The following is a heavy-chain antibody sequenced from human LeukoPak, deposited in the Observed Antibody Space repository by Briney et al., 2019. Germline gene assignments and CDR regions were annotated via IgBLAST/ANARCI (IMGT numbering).Heavy chain of an antibody. CDR3: ARDLEVGYYDSSGYYLDY. CDR1: GFTFSSYW. J-gene: IGHJ4*02. Sequence: GGSLRLSCAASGFTFSSYWMSWVRQAPGKGLEWVANIKQDGSEKYCVDSVKGRFTISRDNAKNSLYLQMNSLRAEDTAVYYCARDLEVGYYDSSGYYLDYWGQGTLVTVSS. D-gene: IGHD3-22*01. V-gene: IGHV3-7*01. CDR2: IKQDGSEK.